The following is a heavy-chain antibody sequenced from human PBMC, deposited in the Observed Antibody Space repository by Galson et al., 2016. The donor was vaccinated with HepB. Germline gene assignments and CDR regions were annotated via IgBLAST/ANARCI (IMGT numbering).Heavy chain of an antibody. D-gene: IGHD1-26*01. CDR3: ARAGYYSGTYDAIDI. CDR1: GGSFSGYY. CDR2: INDSGST. Sequence: ETLSLTCGVYGGSFSGYYWGWIRQAPGKGLEWVGEINDSGSTNYNASLKSRATISIDTSRIQFSLNLTSVTAADTAVYYCARAGYYSGTYDAIDIWGHGTMVTVSS. J-gene: IGHJ3*02. V-gene: IGHV4-34*01.